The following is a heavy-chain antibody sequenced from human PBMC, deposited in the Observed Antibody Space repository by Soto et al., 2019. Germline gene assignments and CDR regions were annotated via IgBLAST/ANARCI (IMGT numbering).Heavy chain of an antibody. J-gene: IGHJ5*02. V-gene: IGHV3-23*01. Sequence: EVQLLESGGGLVQPGGSLRLSCAASGFTFSSYAMSWVRQAPGQGLEWVSATSGSGGSTYYADSVKGRFTISRDNSKNTLNLQMNSLRAEYTAVYYGAKDITIFGVPPPNDWFDPWGQGTLVTVSS. CDR1: GFTFSSYA. D-gene: IGHD3-3*01. CDR3: AKDITIFGVPPPNDWFDP. CDR2: TSGSGGST.